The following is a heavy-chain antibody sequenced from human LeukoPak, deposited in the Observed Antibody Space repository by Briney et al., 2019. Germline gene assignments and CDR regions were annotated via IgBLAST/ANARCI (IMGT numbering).Heavy chain of an antibody. J-gene: IGHJ6*03. CDR1: GFTFSGSA. V-gene: IGHV3-73*01. Sequence: GGSLRLSCAASGFTFSGSAMHWVRQASGKGLEWVGRIRSKANSYATAYAASVKGRFTISRDDSKNTAYLQMNSLKTEDTAVYYCTRHIVATIKGDYYYYYMDAWGKGTTVTISS. D-gene: IGHD5-12*01. CDR2: IRSKANSYAT. CDR3: TRHIVATIKGDYYYYYMDA.